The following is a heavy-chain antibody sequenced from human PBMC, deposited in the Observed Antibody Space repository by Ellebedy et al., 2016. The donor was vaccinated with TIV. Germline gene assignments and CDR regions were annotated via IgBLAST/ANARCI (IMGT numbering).Heavy chain of an antibody. CDR1: GFTFSDYY. Sequence: GGSLRLXXAASGFTFSDYYMSWIRQAPGKGLEWVSYISSSGSTIYYADSVKGRFTISRDNAKNSLYLQMNSLRAEDTAVYYCARGYCSGGSCYSDAFDIWGQGTMVTVSS. CDR3: ARGYCSGGSCYSDAFDI. D-gene: IGHD2-15*01. V-gene: IGHV3-11*04. CDR2: ISSSGSTI. J-gene: IGHJ3*02.